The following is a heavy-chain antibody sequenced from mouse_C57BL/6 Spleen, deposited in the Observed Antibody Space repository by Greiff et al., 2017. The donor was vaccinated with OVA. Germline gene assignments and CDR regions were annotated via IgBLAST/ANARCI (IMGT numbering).Heavy chain of an antibody. CDR1: GFTFSDYY. CDR2: INYDGSST. D-gene: IGHD4-1*01. CDR3: ARGLDLFAY. J-gene: IGHJ3*01. Sequence: EVKVVESEGGLVQPGSSMKLSCTASGFTFSDYYMAWVHQVPEKGLEWVANINYDGSSTYYLDSLKSRFIISRDNAKNILYLQMSSLKSEDTATYYCARGLDLFAYWGQGTLVTVSA. V-gene: IGHV5-16*01.